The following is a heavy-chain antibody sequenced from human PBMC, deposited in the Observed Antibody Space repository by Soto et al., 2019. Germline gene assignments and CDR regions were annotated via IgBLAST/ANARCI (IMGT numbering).Heavy chain of an antibody. Sequence: GGSLRLSCAASGFTFSGSAMHWVRQASGKGLEWVGRIRSKANSYATAYAASVKGRFTISRDDSKNTAYLQMNSLKTEDTAVYYCTRHYSNYRAFDYWGQGTLVTVSS. D-gene: IGHD4-4*01. CDR3: TRHYSNYRAFDY. CDR2: IRSKANSYAT. V-gene: IGHV3-73*01. J-gene: IGHJ4*02. CDR1: GFTFSGSA.